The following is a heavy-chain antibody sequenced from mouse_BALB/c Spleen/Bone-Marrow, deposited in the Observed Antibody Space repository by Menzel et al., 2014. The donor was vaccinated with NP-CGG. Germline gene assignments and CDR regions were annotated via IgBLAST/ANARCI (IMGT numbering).Heavy chain of an antibody. V-gene: IGHV14-3*02. J-gene: IGHJ2*01. CDR2: IDPANGNT. Sequence: VQLKESGAELVKSGASVKLSCTASGFNIKDTYMHWVKQRPEQGLEWIGRIDPANGNTKYDPKFQGKATITADTSSNTAYLQLSSLTSDDTAVYYCASYVYGYYFDYWCQGTTLTVSS. CDR1: GFNIKDTY. CDR3: ASYVYGYYFDY. D-gene: IGHD2-2*01.